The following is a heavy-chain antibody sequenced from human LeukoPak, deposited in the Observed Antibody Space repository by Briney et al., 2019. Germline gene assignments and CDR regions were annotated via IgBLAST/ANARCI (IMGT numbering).Heavy chain of an antibody. CDR3: AKSPTVTTYYYYYMDV. V-gene: IGHV3-23*01. D-gene: IGHD4-17*01. CDR2: ISGSGGST. J-gene: IGHJ6*03. Sequence: HPGGSLRLSCSASGFTFSSYARGWVRHAPGKGLEWVSAISGSGGSTYYADSVKGRFTISRDNSKNTLYLQMNSLRAEDTAVYYCAKSPTVTTYYYYYMDVWGKGTTVTVSS. CDR1: GFTFSSYA.